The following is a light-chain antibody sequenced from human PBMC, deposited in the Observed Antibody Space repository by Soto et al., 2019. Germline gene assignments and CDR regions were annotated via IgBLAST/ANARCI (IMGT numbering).Light chain of an antibody. CDR3: QSFDSSLSGWL. V-gene: IGLV1-40*01. Sequence: QAVLTQPPSVSGAPGQRVTISYTGSSSNIGAGYDVHWYQQLPGTAPKLLISGDTNRPSGVPDRFSGSKSGTSASLAITGLRAEDEADYYCQSFDSSLSGWLFGGGTKVTVL. CDR1: SSNIGAGYD. J-gene: IGLJ3*02. CDR2: GDT.